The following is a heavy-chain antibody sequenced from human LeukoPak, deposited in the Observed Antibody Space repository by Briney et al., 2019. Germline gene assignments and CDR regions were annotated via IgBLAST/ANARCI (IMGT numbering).Heavy chain of an antibody. CDR3: ARVGYYPDYYMDV. Sequence: KSSETLSLTCTVSGYSITSGQYWGWIRQPPEKGLERIGTIFHSGSTYYNPSLKSRVTISVDTSKNQFSLKLSSVTAADTAVYFCARVGYYPDYYMDVWGKGTTVTVSS. CDR2: IFHSGST. J-gene: IGHJ6*03. D-gene: IGHD2-21*01. CDR1: GYSITSGQY. V-gene: IGHV4-38-2*02.